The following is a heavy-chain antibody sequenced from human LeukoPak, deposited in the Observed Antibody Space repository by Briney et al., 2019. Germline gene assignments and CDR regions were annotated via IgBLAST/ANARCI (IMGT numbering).Heavy chain of an antibody. V-gene: IGHV3-23*01. CDR3: AKDRGWELRILDY. CDR2: ISPSGDIT. D-gene: IGHD1-26*01. J-gene: IGHJ4*02. Sequence: PGGTLRLSCAGSGFTFSSHGMNWVRQAQGKGLEWVSGISPSGDITYYTDSVRGRFTISRDNFKNTLYLQMNSLKPEDTAVYYCAKDRGWELRILDYWGQGTLVTVSS. CDR1: GFTFSSHG.